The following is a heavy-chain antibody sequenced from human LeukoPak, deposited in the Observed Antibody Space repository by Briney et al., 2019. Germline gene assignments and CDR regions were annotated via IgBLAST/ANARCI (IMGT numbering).Heavy chain of an antibody. V-gene: IGHV3-7*03. CDR3: AKATGYLL. CDR1: GFTFSSYW. CDR2: IKHDGSEK. Sequence: PGGSLRLSCAASGFTFSSYWMTWVRQAPGKGLEWVANIKHDGSEKYYVDSVKGRFTISRDNAKNSLYLQMNNLRAEDTAVYYCAKATGYLLWGQGTLVTVSS. J-gene: IGHJ4*02. D-gene: IGHD1-14*01.